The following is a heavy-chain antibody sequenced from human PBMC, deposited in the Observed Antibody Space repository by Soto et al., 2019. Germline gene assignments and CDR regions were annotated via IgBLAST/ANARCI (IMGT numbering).Heavy chain of an antibody. J-gene: IGHJ5*02. D-gene: IGHD3-16*01. CDR3: AREMGACSDSSCYPGPYDS. Sequence: GGSLNISCAASGFTFTSYSMNWVRQAPGQGLEWVSYITSKSTTIKYADSVKGRFTVSRDNAKNSLYLQLNSLRDEDTAVYYCAREMGACSDSSCYPGPYDSWGQGTLVTVSS. V-gene: IGHV3-48*02. CDR1: GFTFTSYS. CDR2: ITSKSTTI.